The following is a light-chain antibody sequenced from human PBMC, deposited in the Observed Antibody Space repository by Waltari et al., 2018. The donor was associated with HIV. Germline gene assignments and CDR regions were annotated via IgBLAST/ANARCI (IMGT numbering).Light chain of an antibody. CDR1: SGRIASSS. Sequence: FMLTQPPSASESPGKTVTLSCTRNSGRIASSSGQWFQRPPDSSPFTLIFEDVRRPSGFPDRFSGSIDRSSNSASLTISALKTEDEADYYCQSFDTDNHVIFGGGTKLSVL. V-gene: IGLV6-57*01. CDR3: QSFDTDNHVI. J-gene: IGLJ2*01. CDR2: EDV.